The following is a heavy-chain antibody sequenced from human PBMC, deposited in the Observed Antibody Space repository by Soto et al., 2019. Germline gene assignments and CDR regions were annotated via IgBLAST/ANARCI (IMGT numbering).Heavy chain of an antibody. Sequence: QVQLVQSGAEVKKPGASVKVSCKASGYTFTSYGISWVRQAPGQGLEWMGWISAYNGNTNYAQKLQGRVTMTTDTSTSTAYMELRSLRSDDTAVYCCARGTVGYSSSWYDSFRYYYGMVVWGQGTMVRVSS. CDR3: ARGTVGYSSSWYDSFRYYYGMVV. CDR2: ISAYNGNT. D-gene: IGHD6-13*01. J-gene: IGHJ6*02. CDR1: GYTFTSYG. V-gene: IGHV1-18*01.